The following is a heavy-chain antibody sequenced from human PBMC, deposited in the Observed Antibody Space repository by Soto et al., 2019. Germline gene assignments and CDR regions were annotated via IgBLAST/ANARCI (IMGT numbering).Heavy chain of an antibody. V-gene: IGHV1-3*01. D-gene: IGHD6-6*01. CDR2: INAGNGNT. CDR1: GYTFTSYA. Sequence: ASVKVSCKASGYTFTSYAMHWVRQAPGQRLEWMGWINAGNGNTKYSQKFQGRVTITRDTSASTAYMELSNLRSEDTAVYYCARDLEEQLVPSDYYYGMDVWGQGTTVTVSS. CDR3: ARDLEEQLVPSDYYYGMDV. J-gene: IGHJ6*02.